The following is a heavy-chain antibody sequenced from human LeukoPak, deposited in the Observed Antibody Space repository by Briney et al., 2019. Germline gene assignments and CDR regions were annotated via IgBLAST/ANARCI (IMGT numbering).Heavy chain of an antibody. V-gene: IGHV1-69*06. CDR3: AKMGGTTSPH. Sequence: GPSVKVSCKASGDIFNHYAINWVPQAPGQGLEYMGGIIPTVGATKFAQKFQGTVTITADKSSNTVYMELSSLRPEDTAVYYCAKMGGTTSPHWGQGTLVTVSS. CDR2: IIPTVGAT. J-gene: IGHJ4*02. D-gene: IGHD1-1*01. CDR1: GDIFNHYA.